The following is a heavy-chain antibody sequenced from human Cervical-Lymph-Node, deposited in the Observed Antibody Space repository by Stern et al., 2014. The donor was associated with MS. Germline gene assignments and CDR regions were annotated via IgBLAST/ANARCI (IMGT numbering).Heavy chain of an antibody. CDR3: ARAGPYDYIWGNFRHRAFYFDS. J-gene: IGHJ4*02. CDR2: LYYSGST. V-gene: IGHV4-59*01. D-gene: IGHD3-16*02. Sequence: VQLVESGPGLVKPSETLSLMCSVSSGFIGNNYWSWIRQPPGKGLEWIGLLYYSGSTYYNPSLKSRVTISLDTSKNQLSLRLSSVTAADTAVYYCARAGPYDYIWGNFRHRAFYFDSWGQGALVTVSS. CDR1: SGFIGNNY.